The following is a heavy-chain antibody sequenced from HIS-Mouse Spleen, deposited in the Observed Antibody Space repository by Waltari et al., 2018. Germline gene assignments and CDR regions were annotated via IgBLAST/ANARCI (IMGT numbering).Heavy chain of an antibody. J-gene: IGHJ2*01. CDR2: IYYSGST. Sequence: QLQLQESGPGLVKPSETLSLPCTVPGGSISRSSYYWGWIRQPPGKGLEGIGSIYYSGSTYYNPSLKSRVTISVDTSKNQFSLKLSSVTAADTAVYYCAREIPYSSSWYDWYFDLWGRGTLVTVSS. V-gene: IGHV4-39*07. D-gene: IGHD6-13*01. CDR3: AREIPYSSSWYDWYFDL. CDR1: GGSISRSSYY.